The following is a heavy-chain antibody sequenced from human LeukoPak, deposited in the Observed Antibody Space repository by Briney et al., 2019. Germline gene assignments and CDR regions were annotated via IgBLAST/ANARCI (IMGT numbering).Heavy chain of an antibody. V-gene: IGHV1-69*05. CDR1: GGTFSSYA. CDR2: IIPIFGTA. Sequence: ASVKVSCKASGGTFSSYAISWVRQAPGQGLEWMGGIIPIFGTANYAQKFQGRVTMTRDTSTSTVYMELSSLRSEDTAVYYCARDSPRGFVDTAMEHSPHAFDIWGQGTMVTVSS. CDR3: ARDSPRGFVDTAMEHSPHAFDI. J-gene: IGHJ3*02. D-gene: IGHD5-18*01.